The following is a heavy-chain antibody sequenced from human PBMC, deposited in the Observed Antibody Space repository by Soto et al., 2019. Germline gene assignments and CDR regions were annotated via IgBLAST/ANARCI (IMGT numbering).Heavy chain of an antibody. CDR1: GFTFSSYG. CDR2: ISYDGSNK. CDR3: AKARFGDYDYYYMDV. D-gene: IGHD3-10*01. Sequence: GGSLRLSCAASGFTFSSYGMHWVRQAPGKGLEWVAVISYDGSNKYYADSVKGRFTISRDNSKNTLYLQMNSLRAEDTAVYYCAKARFGDYDYYYMDVWGKGTTVTVSS. J-gene: IGHJ6*03. V-gene: IGHV3-30*18.